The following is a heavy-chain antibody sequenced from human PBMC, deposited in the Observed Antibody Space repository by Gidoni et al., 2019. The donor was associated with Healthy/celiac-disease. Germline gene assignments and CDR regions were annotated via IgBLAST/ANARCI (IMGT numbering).Heavy chain of an antibody. Sequence: EVQLVESGGGLVQPGRSLRLSCAASGFTFDAYAMHWVRQAPGKGLEWGSFISWNSGSIGYADSVKGRFTISRDNAKNSLYLQMNSLRAEDTALYYCANGGFVVVTAIIQHWGQGTLVTVSS. V-gene: IGHV3-9*01. J-gene: IGHJ1*01. CDR1: GFTFDAYA. CDR2: ISWNSGSI. CDR3: ANGGFVVVTAIIQH. D-gene: IGHD2-21*02.